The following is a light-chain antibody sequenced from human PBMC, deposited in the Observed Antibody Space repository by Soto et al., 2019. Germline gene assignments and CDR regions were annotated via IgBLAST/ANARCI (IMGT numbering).Light chain of an antibody. CDR3: QKYNSASWT. CDR2: AAP. J-gene: IGKJ1*01. V-gene: IGKV1-27*01. Sequence: DIQMTQSPSSLSASVGDRVTITCRARQGISNYLAWYQQKPWKVPKLLIYAAPTLQSVVPSRFSGSGSGTDFTLTIRSLQPEDVATYYCQKYNSASWTFGQGTRVEIK. CDR1: QGISNY.